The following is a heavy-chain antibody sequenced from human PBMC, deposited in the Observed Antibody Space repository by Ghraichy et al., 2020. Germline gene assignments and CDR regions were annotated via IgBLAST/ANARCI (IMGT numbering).Heavy chain of an antibody. V-gene: IGHV3-30*01. CDR3: ARDGRERARSTVTTYFHDY. D-gene: IGHD4-17*01. Sequence: GGSLRLSCAASGFTFSSYAMHWVRQAPGKGLEWVAVVSHDGSRQYYADSVKGRFTVSRDSSKNTLDLQINSLRVEDTAVYFCARDGRERARSTVTTYFHDYWGQGTLVTVSS. CDR1: GFTFSSYA. J-gene: IGHJ4*02. CDR2: VSHDGSRQ.